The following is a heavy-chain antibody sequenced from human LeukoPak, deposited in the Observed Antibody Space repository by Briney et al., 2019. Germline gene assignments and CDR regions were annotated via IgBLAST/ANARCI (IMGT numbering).Heavy chain of an antibody. J-gene: IGHJ4*02. CDR3: AKDEYYYDSSGLIGY. CDR2: IRYDGSNK. CDR1: GFTFSSYG. V-gene: IGHV3-30*02. D-gene: IGHD3-22*01. Sequence: GGSLRLSCAASGFTFSSYGMHWVRQAPGKGLEWVAFIRYDGSNKYYADSVKGRFTISRDNSRNTLYLQMNSLRAEDTAVYYCAKDEYYYDSSGLIGYWGQGTLATVSS.